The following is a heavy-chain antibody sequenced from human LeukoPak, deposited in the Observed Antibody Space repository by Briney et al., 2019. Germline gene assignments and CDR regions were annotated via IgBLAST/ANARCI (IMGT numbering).Heavy chain of an antibody. D-gene: IGHD3-9*01. CDR3: ARTPRYEPLTGYRDY. J-gene: IGHJ4*01. CDR1: GYNFTNYW. V-gene: IGHV5-51*01. Sequence: GESLKISCKASGYNFTNYWIGWVRQMPGKGLEWMGITYPGDSETKYSPSFQGQVIISADKSISTAYLQWSSLEASDTAMYYCARTPRYEPLTGYRDYWGHGTLVTVSS. CDR2: TYPGDSET.